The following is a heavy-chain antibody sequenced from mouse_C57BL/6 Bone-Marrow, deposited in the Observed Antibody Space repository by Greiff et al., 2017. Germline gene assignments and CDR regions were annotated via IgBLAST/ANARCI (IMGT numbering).Heavy chain of an antibody. J-gene: IGHJ4*01. V-gene: IGHV1-55*01. D-gene: IGHD2-3*01. CDR2: IYPGSGST. CDR1: GYTFTSYW. CDR3: AREDGYYDYYAMDY. Sequence: QVQLQQPGAELVQPGASVKMSCKASGYTFTSYWITWVQQRPGQGLEWIGDIYPGSGSTNYNEKFKSKATLTVDTSSSTAYMQLRSLTSEDSAVYYGAREDGYYDYYAMDYWGQGTSVTVSS.